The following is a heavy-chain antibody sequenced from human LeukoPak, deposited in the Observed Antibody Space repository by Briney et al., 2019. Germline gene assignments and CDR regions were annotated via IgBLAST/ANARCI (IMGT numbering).Heavy chain of an antibody. CDR2: INSSGGTT. Sequence: ASVKVSCKASGYTFPSYYIHWVRQAPGQGLEWMGIINSSGGTTSYAQKFQDRVTMTRDTSTSTVYMELTSLRYEDTAMYYCAKLRTVVKRNDAFDIWGQGKMVTVSS. CDR3: AKLRTVVKRNDAFDI. CDR1: GYTFPSYY. J-gene: IGHJ3*02. V-gene: IGHV1-46*01. D-gene: IGHD3-22*01.